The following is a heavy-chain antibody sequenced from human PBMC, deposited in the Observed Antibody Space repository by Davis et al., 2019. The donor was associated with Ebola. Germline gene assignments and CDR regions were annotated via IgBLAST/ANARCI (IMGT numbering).Heavy chain of an antibody. J-gene: IGHJ4*02. CDR1: GYSFTNYW. V-gene: IGHV5-51*01. Sequence: GESLKISCKGSGYSFTNYWIGWVRQMPGKGLEWMGIISPGGSDTRYSPSFLGQVIFSADKSISTTYLQWSSLKASDTATYYCGRAPYYYDVSGFYVDYWGQGTLVTVSS. D-gene: IGHD3-22*01. CDR2: ISPGGSDT. CDR3: GRAPYYYDVSGFYVDY.